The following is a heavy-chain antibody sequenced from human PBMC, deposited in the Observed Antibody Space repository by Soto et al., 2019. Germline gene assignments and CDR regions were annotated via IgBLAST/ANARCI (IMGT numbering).Heavy chain of an antibody. D-gene: IGHD6-13*01. J-gene: IGHJ4*02. Sequence: EVQLLESGGGLVQPGGSRGLSCAPAGFTFSIFALSGFRQAPGKGLEWVSAISGSGGSTYYADSVKGRFTISRDNSKNTLYLQMNSLRADDTAVYYCAKATRGGAATLIRDYWGQGTLVTVSS. CDR3: AKATRGGAATLIRDY. V-gene: IGHV3-23*01. CDR1: GFTFSIFA. CDR2: ISGSGGST.